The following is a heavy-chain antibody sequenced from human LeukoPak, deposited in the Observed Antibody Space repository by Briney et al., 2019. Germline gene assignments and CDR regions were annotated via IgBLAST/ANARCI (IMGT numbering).Heavy chain of an antibody. J-gene: IGHJ6*03. V-gene: IGHV3-21*01. D-gene: IGHD3-10*01. CDR1: GFTFSNYW. CDR2: ISSSSSYI. CDR3: ARDQWFGGGYYYMDV. Sequence: GGSLRLSCAASGFTFSNYWMHWVRQAPGKGLEWVSSISSSSSYIYYADSVKGRFTISRDNAKNSLYLQMNSLRAEDTAVYYCARDQWFGGGYYYMDVWGKGTTVTVSS.